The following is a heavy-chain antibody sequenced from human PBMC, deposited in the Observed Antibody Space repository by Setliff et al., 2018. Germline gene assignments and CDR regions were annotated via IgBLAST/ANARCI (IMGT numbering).Heavy chain of an antibody. V-gene: IGHV1-8*02. CDR1: GYTFTSYD. Sequence: ASVKVSCKASGYTFTSYDINWVRQATGQGLEWMGWMNPNGRAGSTQKFQGRVTMTRDTSINTVYMELNSLRSDDTAVYYCVRGPRQASYGFPLRPFDIWGQGTVVTVSS. D-gene: IGHD5-18*01. CDR3: VRGPRQASYGFPLRPFDI. CDR2: MNPNGRA. J-gene: IGHJ3*02.